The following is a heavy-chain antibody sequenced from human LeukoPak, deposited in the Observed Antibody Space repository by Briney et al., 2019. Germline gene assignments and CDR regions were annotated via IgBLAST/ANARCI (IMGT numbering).Heavy chain of an antibody. CDR1: GYTFTSYY. D-gene: IGHD3-22*01. V-gene: IGHV7-4-1*02. CDR3: AREVGYYDSSGYPDY. CDR2: INTNTGNP. J-gene: IGHJ4*02. Sequence: ASVKVSCKASGYTFTSYYMHWVRQAPGQGLEWMGWINTNTGNPTYAQGFTGRFVFSLDTSVSTAYLQISSLKAEDTAVYYCAREVGYYDSSGYPDYWGQGTLVTVSS.